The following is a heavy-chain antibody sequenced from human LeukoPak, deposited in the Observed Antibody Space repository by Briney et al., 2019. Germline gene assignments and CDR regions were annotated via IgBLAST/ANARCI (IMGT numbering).Heavy chain of an antibody. V-gene: IGHV3-74*01. D-gene: IGHD1-26*01. Sequence: GGSLRLSCAASGFTLSSYWMHRVRQGPGKGLVWVSRINSDGTSTSYADSVKGRFTISRDNAKNTLYLQMNSLRAEDTAVYYCARGISGRYADWGQGTLVTLSS. CDR2: INSDGTST. CDR3: ARGISGRYAD. CDR1: GFTLSSYW. J-gene: IGHJ4*02.